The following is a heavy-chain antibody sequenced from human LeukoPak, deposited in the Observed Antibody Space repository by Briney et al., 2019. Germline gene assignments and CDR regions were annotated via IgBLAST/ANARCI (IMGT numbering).Heavy chain of an antibody. CDR3: ARPGIDSSGYFAFDI. Sequence: GGSLRLSCAASGFTFSSYEMNWVRQAPGKGLEWVGRTRNKANSYTTEYAASVKGRFTISRDDSKNSLYLQMNSLKTEDTAVYYCARPGIDSSGYFAFDIWGQGTMVTVSS. CDR2: TRNKANSYTT. D-gene: IGHD3-22*01. V-gene: IGHV3-72*01. CDR1: GFTFSSYE. J-gene: IGHJ3*02.